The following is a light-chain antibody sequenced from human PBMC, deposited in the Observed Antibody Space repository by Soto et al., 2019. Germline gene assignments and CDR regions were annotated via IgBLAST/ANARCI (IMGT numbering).Light chain of an antibody. Sequence: DIVLTQSPGTLSLSPGERVTLSCRASQSINNYLAWYQQKPGQAPRLLIYDASNRATGIPSRFSGRGSGTDFTLRISGLEPEAFATYYCQQRAGWPYTFGQGTRLEIK. J-gene: IGKJ2*01. CDR1: QSINNY. CDR2: DAS. V-gene: IGKV3-11*01. CDR3: QQRAGWPYT.